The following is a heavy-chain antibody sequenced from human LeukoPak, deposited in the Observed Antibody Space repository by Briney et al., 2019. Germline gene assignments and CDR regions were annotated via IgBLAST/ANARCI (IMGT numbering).Heavy chain of an antibody. V-gene: IGHV1-69*02. CDR2: IIPSLGIA. D-gene: IGHD1-7*01. CDR1: QGTFSSYT. CDR3: ANHTFGLTGTTNGY. Sequence: SVKLSCKASQGTFSSYTISWVRQAPGQGHEWLGRIIPSLGIANYAQKYQRRVTITTAKSTSTAYMQLSSLRSEDTDVYYCANHTFGLTGTTNGYCGQGTLVTVSS. J-gene: IGHJ4*02.